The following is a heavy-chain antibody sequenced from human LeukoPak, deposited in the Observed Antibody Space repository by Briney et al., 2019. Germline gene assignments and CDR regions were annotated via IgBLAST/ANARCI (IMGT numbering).Heavy chain of an antibody. D-gene: IGHD3-9*01. V-gene: IGHV3-30*18. CDR2: ISYDGSNK. J-gene: IGHJ6*02. Sequence: GGSLRLSCAASGFTFSSYGMHWVRQAPGKGLEWVAVISYDGSNKYYADSAKGRFTISRDNSKNTLYLQMNSLRAEDTAVYYCAKEVITIFPTYGMDVWGQGTTVTVSS. CDR3: AKEVITIFPTYGMDV. CDR1: GFTFSSYG.